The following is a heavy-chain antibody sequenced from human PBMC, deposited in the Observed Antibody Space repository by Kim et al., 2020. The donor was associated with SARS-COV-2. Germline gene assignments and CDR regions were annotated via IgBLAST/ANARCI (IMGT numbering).Heavy chain of an antibody. CDR1: GGSFSGYY. Sequence: SETLSLTCAVYGGSFSGYYWSWIRQPPGKGLEWIGEINHSGSTNYNPSLKSRVTISVDTSKNQFSLKLSSVTAADTAVYYCARKKDYYDSSGYYPFGYWGQGTLVTVSS. CDR2: INHSGST. V-gene: IGHV4-34*01. J-gene: IGHJ4*02. D-gene: IGHD3-22*01. CDR3: ARKKDYYDSSGYYPFGY.